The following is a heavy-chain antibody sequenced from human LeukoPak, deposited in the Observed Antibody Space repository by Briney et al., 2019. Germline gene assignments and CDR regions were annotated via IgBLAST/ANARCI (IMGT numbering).Heavy chain of an antibody. D-gene: IGHD4-17*01. V-gene: IGHV1-46*01. CDR2: INPSGGST. CDR1: GYTFTSYY. J-gene: IGHJ4*02. CDR3: ARHPYGDYYYFDY. Sequence: GASVKVSCKASGYTFTSYYMHWVRQAPGRGLEWMGIINPSGGSTSYAQKFQGRVTMTRDMSTSTVYMELSSLRSEDTAVYYCARHPYGDYYYFDYWGQGTLVTVSS.